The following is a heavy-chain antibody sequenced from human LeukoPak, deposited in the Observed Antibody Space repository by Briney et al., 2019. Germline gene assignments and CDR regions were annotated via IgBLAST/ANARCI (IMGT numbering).Heavy chain of an antibody. J-gene: IGHJ4*02. Sequence: GASVKVSCKASGYTFTSYDINWVRQATGQGLEWMGWMNPNSGNTGYAQKFQGRVTITRNTSINTAYMELSSLRSEDTAVYYCARGITGTTSVNYWGQGTLVTVCS. CDR2: MNPNSGNT. D-gene: IGHD1-20*01. V-gene: IGHV1-8*03. CDR3: ARGITGTTSVNY. CDR1: GYTFTSYD.